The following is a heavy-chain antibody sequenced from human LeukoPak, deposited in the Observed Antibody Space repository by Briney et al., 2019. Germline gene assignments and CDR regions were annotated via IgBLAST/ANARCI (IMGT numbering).Heavy chain of an antibody. CDR1: GFTVSSNY. CDR3: AKDNGGYSYYFDY. J-gene: IGHJ4*02. Sequence: PGGSLRLSCAVSGFTVSSNYMSWVRQAPGKGLEWVSVLYSGGNTYYADSVKGRFTISRDNSKNTLYLQMNSLRAEDTAVYYCAKDNGGYSYYFDYWGQGTLVTVSS. CDR2: LYSGGNT. D-gene: IGHD5-18*01. V-gene: IGHV3-53*05.